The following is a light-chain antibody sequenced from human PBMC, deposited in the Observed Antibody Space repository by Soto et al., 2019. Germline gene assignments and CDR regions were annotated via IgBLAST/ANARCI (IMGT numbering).Light chain of an antibody. V-gene: IGKV3-11*01. CDR2: ATS. J-gene: IGKJ1*01. Sequence: EVVLTQSPATLSLSPGERATLSCRASQSVSNFLACYQQKPDQAPRRLIYATSDRATGLPARFSGSGSGTYFTITISSLEPEDFAVFYCQQRSIWPWTFGQGTKVDIK. CDR1: QSVSNF. CDR3: QQRSIWPWT.